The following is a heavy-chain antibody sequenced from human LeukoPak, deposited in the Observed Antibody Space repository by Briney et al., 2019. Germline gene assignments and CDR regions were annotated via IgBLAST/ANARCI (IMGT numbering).Heavy chain of an antibody. CDR1: GDSVSSNTVA. CDR2: TDFRSQWYN. J-gene: IGHJ4*02. Sequence: SQTLSLTCAISGDSVSSNTVAWNWIRQSPSRGLEWLGRTDFRSQWYNDHALSVKGRITINPDASKNQFSLQLTSVTPEDTAVYFCARDNYFSGGYGPYFDSWGQGILVTVSS. V-gene: IGHV6-1*01. D-gene: IGHD6-19*01. CDR3: ARDNYFSGGYGPYFDS.